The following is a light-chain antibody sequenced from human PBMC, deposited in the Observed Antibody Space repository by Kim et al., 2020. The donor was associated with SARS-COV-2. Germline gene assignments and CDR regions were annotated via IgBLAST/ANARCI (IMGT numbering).Light chain of an antibody. CDR1: SRRSYY. CDR3: NSRDSSGNHWV. Sequence: SYELTQDPAVSVALGQTVRITCQGDSRRSYYASWYQQKPGQAPVLVIYGKNNRPSGIPDRFSGSSSGNTASLTITGAQAEDEADYYCNSRDSSGNHWVFGGGTQLTVL. CDR2: GKN. J-gene: IGLJ3*02. V-gene: IGLV3-19*01.